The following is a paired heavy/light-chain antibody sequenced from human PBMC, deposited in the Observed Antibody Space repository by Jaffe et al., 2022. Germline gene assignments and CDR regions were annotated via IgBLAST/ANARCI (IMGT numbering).Light chain of an antibody. CDR1: SSDIGAYDY. CDR3: SSYSSSTTHV. V-gene: IGLV2-14*01. J-gene: IGLJ1*01. CDR2: QVS. Sequence: QTALTQPASVSGSPGQSITISCTGTSSDIGAYDYVSWYQQHPGKAPKLIIYQVSDRPSGLSNRFSGSKSGNTASLTISGLQAEDEADYYCSSYSSSTTHVFGTGTRVSVL.
Heavy chain of an antibody. V-gene: IGHV4-59*11. CDR2: VYSSGGT. Sequence: QVQLQESGPGLVKPSETLSLTCTVSGGSISSLYWTWIRQPPGKGLEWIGYVYSSGGTSYNPSLKSRVTISVDTSNSQFSLSLSSVTAADTAVYYCARDNTRGFDFWGQGTLVSVSS. CDR1: GGSISSLY. CDR3: ARDNTRGFDF. J-gene: IGHJ4*02. D-gene: IGHD3-16*01.